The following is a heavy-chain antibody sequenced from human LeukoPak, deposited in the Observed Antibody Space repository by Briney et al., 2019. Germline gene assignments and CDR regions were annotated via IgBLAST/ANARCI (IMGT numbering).Heavy chain of an antibody. CDR3: AKGLHGGVGYGVDV. V-gene: IGHV3-23*01. J-gene: IGHJ6*02. CDR2: ISGSGGRT. Sequence: GGSLRLSCAASGFTFSSYAMSWVRQAPGKGLEWVSAISGSGGRTYSADSVKGRFTISRDNSKNTLYLQMKNLRVEHTAVYYCAKGLHGGVGYGVDVWGQGTTVSVSS. CDR1: GFTFSSYA. D-gene: IGHD3-16*01.